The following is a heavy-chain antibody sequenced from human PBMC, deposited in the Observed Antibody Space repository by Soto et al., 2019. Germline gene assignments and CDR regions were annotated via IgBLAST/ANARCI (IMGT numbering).Heavy chain of an antibody. D-gene: IGHD3-22*01. CDR1: GFTVSSNY. Sequence: EVQLVETGGGLIQPGGSLRLSCAASGFTVSSNYMSWVRQAPGKGLEWVSVIYSGGSTYYADSVKGRFTISRDNSKNTLYLQMNSLRAEDTAVYYCARGGHYDDSSGPTRAAFDIWGQGTMVTVSS. J-gene: IGHJ3*02. V-gene: IGHV3-53*02. CDR3: ARGGHYDDSSGPTRAAFDI. CDR2: IYSGGST.